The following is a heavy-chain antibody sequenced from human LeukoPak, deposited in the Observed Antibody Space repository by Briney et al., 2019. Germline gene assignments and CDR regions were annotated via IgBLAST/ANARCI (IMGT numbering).Heavy chain of an antibody. V-gene: IGHV3-43D*03. Sequence: GGSLRLSCAASGFTFDDFAMHWVRQAPGKGLEWVSLITWDGGRTFYADSVKGRFTVSRDNAKNSLYLQMNSLRAEDTALYYCAKDRYTDFSSWSNYFDYWGQGTLVTVSS. CDR2: ITWDGGRT. D-gene: IGHD6-13*01. CDR1: GFTFDDFA. J-gene: IGHJ4*02. CDR3: AKDRYTDFSSWSNYFDY.